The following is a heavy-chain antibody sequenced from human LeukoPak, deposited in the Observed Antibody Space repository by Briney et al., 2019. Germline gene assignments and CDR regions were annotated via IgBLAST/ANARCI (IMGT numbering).Heavy chain of an antibody. CDR1: GGSISRVDYY. J-gene: IGHJ5*01. D-gene: IGHD3-10*01. Sequence: SETLSLTCTVSGGSISRVDYYCSWIRQPPGKGLECLAYIYHSGTTYYNQSLKSRVTLSVDTSKNQFSLKLTSVTAADTAVYYCAKGFGYYGSGSYPWFDSWGQGTLVTVSS. V-gene: IGHV4-30-4*01. CDR3: AKGFGYYGSGSYPWFDS. CDR2: IYHSGTT.